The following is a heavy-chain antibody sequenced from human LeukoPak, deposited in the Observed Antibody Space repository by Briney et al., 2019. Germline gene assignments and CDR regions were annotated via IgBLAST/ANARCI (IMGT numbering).Heavy chain of an antibody. D-gene: IGHD6-13*01. CDR1: GGSISGYY. CDR2: IYTSGST. CDR3: ARGVYIAAAQYGY. Sequence: SETLSLTCTVSGGSISGYYRSWIRQPAGKGLEWIGRIYTSGSTNYNPSLKSRVTISVDTSKNQFSLKLSSVTAADTAVYYCARGVYIAAAQYGYWGQGTLVTVSS. J-gene: IGHJ4*02. V-gene: IGHV4-4*07.